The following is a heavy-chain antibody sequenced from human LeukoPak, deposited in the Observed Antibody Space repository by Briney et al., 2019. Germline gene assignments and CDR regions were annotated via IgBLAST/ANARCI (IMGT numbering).Heavy chain of an antibody. V-gene: IGHV4-39*01. J-gene: IGHJ4*02. CDR3: VRQAGYFDY. CDR1: GGSINRSSYC. CDR2: VYYTGTT. Sequence: PSETLSLTCTVSGGSINRSSYCWGWIRQPPGKGLEWIATVYYTGTTYYNPSLKSRVIISADTSKNQFSLKLSSVTAADTAVYHCVRQAGYFDYWGQGTLVTVSS.